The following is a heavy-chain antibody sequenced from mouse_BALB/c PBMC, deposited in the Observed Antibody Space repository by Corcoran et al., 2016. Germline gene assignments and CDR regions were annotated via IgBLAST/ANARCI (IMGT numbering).Heavy chain of an antibody. CDR3: ARYAARATGAMDY. V-gene: IGHV3-8*02. Sequence: EVQLQESGPSLVKPSQTLSLTCSVTGDSITSGYWNWIRKFPGNKLEYMGYISYSGSTYYNPSLKSRISITRDTSKNQYYLQLNSVTTEDTATYYCARYAARATGAMDYWGQGTSVTVSS. J-gene: IGHJ4*01. CDR1: GDSITSGY. D-gene: IGHD3-1*01. CDR2: ISYSGST.